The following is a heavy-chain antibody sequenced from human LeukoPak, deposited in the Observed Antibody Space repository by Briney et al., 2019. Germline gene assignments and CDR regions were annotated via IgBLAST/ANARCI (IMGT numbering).Heavy chain of an antibody. CDR3: AKAPYYYDSSGYYCAFDI. J-gene: IGHJ3*02. V-gene: IGHV3-23*01. CDR2: ISGSGGST. CDR1: GFTFSSYA. D-gene: IGHD3-22*01. Sequence: GGSLRLSCAASGFTFSSYAMSWVRQAPGKGLEWVSAISGSGGSTYYADSVKGRFTISRDNSKNTLYLQMNSLRAEYTAVYYCAKAPYYYDSSGYYCAFDIWGQGTMVTVSS.